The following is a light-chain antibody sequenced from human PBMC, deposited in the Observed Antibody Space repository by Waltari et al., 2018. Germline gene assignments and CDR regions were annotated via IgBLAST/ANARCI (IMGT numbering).Light chain of an antibody. CDR1: NIGSNN. J-gene: IGLJ2*01. CDR3: QVWDSSTAYVV. CDR2: RDS. V-gene: IGLV3-9*01. Sequence: SYELTQPLSVSVALGQTARITCGGNNIGSNNVHWCQQKQGQAPVMVIYRDSNLPSGIPERCSGSNSGNTATLTISRAQAGDEADYYCQVWDSSTAYVVFGGGTKLTVL.